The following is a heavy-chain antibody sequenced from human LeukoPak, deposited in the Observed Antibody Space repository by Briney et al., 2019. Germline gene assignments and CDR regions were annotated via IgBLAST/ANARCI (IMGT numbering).Heavy chain of an antibody. D-gene: IGHD3-10*01. CDR3: ARERGASYYGSGSYFY. CDR1: GFTFSSYE. CDR2: ISSSGSTI. V-gene: IGHV3-48*03. Sequence: PGGSLRLSCAACGFTFSSYEMNWVRQAPGKGPEWVSYISSSGSTIYYADSVKGRFTISRDNAKNSLYLQVSSLRAEDTAVYYCARERGASYYGSGSYFYWGQGTLVTVSS. J-gene: IGHJ4*02.